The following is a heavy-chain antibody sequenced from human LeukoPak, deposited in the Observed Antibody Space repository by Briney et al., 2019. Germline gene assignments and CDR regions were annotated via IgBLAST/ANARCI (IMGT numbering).Heavy chain of an antibody. CDR2: VSPSGST. CDR3: ARCWFGLSPFDI. CDR1: DYSITSDHY. Sequence: SETLSLTCTVSDYSITSDHYWGWIRQPPGKGLEWIGSVSPSGSTNYNPSLKSRVTISVDTSKNQFSLKLSSVTAADTAVYYCARCWFGLSPFDIWGQGTMVTVSS. V-gene: IGHV4-38-2*02. J-gene: IGHJ3*02. D-gene: IGHD3-16*01.